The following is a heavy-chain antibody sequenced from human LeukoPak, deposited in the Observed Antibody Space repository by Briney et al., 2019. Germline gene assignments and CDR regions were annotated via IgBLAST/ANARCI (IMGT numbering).Heavy chain of an antibody. CDR2: VNPCDSDI. CDR3: ARHVDDSSGYYYRTMYYFAY. Sequence: GEALEISCKGSGYRFTSYWIGWVRQVPGKGLERRGIVNPCDSDIRYSPSFEGQVTISADKSIRTASLQWSSLKASDTAMYYCARHVDDSSGYYYRTMYYFAYWGQGTLVTVSS. V-gene: IGHV5-51*01. D-gene: IGHD3-22*01. J-gene: IGHJ4*02. CDR1: GYRFTSYW.